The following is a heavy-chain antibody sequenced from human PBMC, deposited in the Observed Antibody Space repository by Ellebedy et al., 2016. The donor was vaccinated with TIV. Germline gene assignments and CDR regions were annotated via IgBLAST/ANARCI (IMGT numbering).Heavy chain of an antibody. V-gene: IGHV1-8*01. CDR2: MKPKSGKT. J-gene: IGHJ5*02. CDR1: GYTFTSNG. CDR3: ARGDRYCSSSSCYDRSYWFNP. D-gene: IGHD2-2*01. Sequence: ASVKVSCXASGYTFTSNGINWVRQATGQGLEWTGWMKPKSGKTGYAQKFQGRVTMTRNTSISTAYMELSSLRYEDTAVYYCARGDRYCSSSSCYDRSYWFNPWGQGTLVTVSS.